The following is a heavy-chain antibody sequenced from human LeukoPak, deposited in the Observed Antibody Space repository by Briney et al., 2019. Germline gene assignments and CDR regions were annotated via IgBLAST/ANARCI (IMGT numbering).Heavy chain of an antibody. CDR2: IIPIFGTA. CDR3: AREEDSSAPGDY. Sequence: SVKVSCXASGGTFSSYAISWVRQAPGQGLEWMVRIIPIFGTANYAQKFPGRVTITTDESTSTAYMELRSLRSEDTAVYYCAREEDSSAPGDYWGQGTLVTVSS. CDR1: GGTFSSYA. J-gene: IGHJ4*02. D-gene: IGHD3-22*01. V-gene: IGHV1-69*05.